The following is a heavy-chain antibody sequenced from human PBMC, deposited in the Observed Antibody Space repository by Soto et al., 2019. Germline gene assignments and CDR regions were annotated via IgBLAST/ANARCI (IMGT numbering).Heavy chain of an antibody. CDR1: GYSISSGYY. CDR3: ARDLQQLVLGNWFDP. Sequence: LSLTWAVSGYSISSGYYWCWIRQPPGKGLEWIGSIYHSGSTYYNPSLKSRVTISVDTSKNQFSLKLSSVTAADTAVYYCARDLQQLVLGNWFDPWGQGTLVTVSS. CDR2: IYHSGST. J-gene: IGHJ5*02. V-gene: IGHV4-38-2*02. D-gene: IGHD6-13*01.